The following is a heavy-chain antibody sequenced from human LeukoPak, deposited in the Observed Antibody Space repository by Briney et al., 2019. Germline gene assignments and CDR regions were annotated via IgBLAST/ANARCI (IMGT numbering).Heavy chain of an antibody. CDR2: IYWYDDK. CDR1: GFSLSTSGVG. V-gene: IGHV2-5*01. J-gene: IGHJ5*02. Sequence: SGPTLLKPTPTLTLTCTFSGFSLSTSGVGVGWIRQPPGKALEWLSLIYWYDDKRYSPSLKSRLTITKDTSKNQVVLTMTNMDPVDTATYYCAHRPRFAAAGFLWFDPWGQGTLVTVSS. D-gene: IGHD6-13*01. CDR3: AHRPRFAAAGFLWFDP.